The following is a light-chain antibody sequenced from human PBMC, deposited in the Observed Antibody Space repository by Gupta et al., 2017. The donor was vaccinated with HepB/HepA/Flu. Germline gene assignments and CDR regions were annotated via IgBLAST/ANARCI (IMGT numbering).Light chain of an antibody. Sequence: SYELAQPPSVSVSPGQTANITCSGDKLGDKFASWYQQKPGQSPLLIIYQDNKRRPGIPERFSGFNSENTATLTISGTQAMDEADYYCQAWDSDTAVFGGGTKLTVL. CDR1: KLGDKF. CDR2: QDN. V-gene: IGLV3-1*01. J-gene: IGLJ2*01. CDR3: QAWDSDTAV.